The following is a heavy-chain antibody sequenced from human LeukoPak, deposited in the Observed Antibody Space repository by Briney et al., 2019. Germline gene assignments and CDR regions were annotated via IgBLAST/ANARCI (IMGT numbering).Heavy chain of an antibody. CDR1: GFTFSSYW. CDR3: ARDRVNWNYVYYYYYMDV. V-gene: IGHV3-7*01. Sequence: GGSLRLSCAASGFTFSSYWMSWFRQPPGKGREWLPTITQDGSEKYYVDSVKGRFTISRDNAKNSLYLQMNSQRAEDTAVYYCARDRVNWNYVYYYYYMDVWGKGTTVTVSS. CDR2: ITQDGSEK. D-gene: IGHD1-7*01. J-gene: IGHJ6*03.